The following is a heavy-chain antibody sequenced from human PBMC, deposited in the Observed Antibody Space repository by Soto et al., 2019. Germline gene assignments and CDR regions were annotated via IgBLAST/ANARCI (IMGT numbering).Heavy chain of an antibody. V-gene: IGHV3-30-3*01. D-gene: IGHD3-9*01. CDR1: GFAFNSHS. Sequence: QMQLLESGGGVVQPGKALRLSCAASGFAFNSHSMHWVRQAPGKGLEWLALMTSDGSSKFYADSVKGRCTISRDNSKNTLYLEMNSLRSEDTAVYYCARDRVIRYTGYELDPWGQGTLVTVSS. CDR2: MTSDGSSK. J-gene: IGHJ5*02. CDR3: ARDRVIRYTGYELDP.